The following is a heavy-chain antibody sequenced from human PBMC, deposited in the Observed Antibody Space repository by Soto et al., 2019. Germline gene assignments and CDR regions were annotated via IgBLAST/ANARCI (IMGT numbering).Heavy chain of an antibody. V-gene: IGHV1-8*01. CDR2: MNPNSGNT. D-gene: IGHD3-22*01. J-gene: IGHJ5*02. CDR1: GYTFTSYD. CDR3: ARNGIDYSDSSRYQRGYWFDT. Sequence: ASVKVSCKASGYTFTSYDINWVRQATGQGLEWMGWMNPNSGNTGYAQKFQGRVTMTRNTSISTAYMELSSLRSEDTAVYYCARNGIDYSDSSRYQRGYWFDTWGQGTLVTVSS.